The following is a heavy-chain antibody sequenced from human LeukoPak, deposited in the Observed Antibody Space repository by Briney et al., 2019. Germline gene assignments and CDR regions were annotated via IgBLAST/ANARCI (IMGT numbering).Heavy chain of an antibody. CDR3: TTRLPVLGPYGYDTLDAFDI. D-gene: IGHD3-9*01. CDR2: ISSSSSYI. V-gene: IGHV3-21*01. Sequence: GGSLRLSCAASGFTFSSYSMNWVRQAPGKGLEWVSSISSSSSYIYYADSVKGRFTISRDNAKNSLYLQMNSLRAEDTAVYYCTTRLPVLGPYGYDTLDAFDIWGQGTMVTVPS. J-gene: IGHJ3*02. CDR1: GFTFSSYS.